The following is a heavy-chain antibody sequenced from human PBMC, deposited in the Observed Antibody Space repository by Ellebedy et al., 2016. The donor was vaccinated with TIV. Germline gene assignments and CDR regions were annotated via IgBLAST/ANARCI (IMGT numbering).Heavy chain of an antibody. Sequence: GESLKISCKVSGYNFTDYWIGWVRQMPGKGLEWMGKINPSDSDTNYSPSFQGHVSFSADTSISTAYLQWSGLKASDTAMYYCATQLERRGGASSWGQGTLVTVSS. CDR1: GYNFTDYW. J-gene: IGHJ5*02. CDR3: ATQLERRGGASS. CDR2: INPSDSDT. V-gene: IGHV5-10-1*01. D-gene: IGHD5-24*01.